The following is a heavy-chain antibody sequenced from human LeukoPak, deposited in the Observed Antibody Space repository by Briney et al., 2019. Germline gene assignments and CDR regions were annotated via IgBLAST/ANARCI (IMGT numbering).Heavy chain of an antibody. Sequence: GGSLRLSCAASGFTFNSYWMSWVRQAPGKGREWVANIDPDGSEKQYGDSVKGRFTTSRDNAKNSLYLQMNSLRAEDTAIYYCARIYYFGDNNWRYFDNWGQGTLVTVSS. CDR2: IDPDGSEK. CDR3: ARIYYFGDNNWRYFDN. J-gene: IGHJ4*02. D-gene: IGHD3-10*01. CDR1: GFTFNSYW. V-gene: IGHV3-7*01.